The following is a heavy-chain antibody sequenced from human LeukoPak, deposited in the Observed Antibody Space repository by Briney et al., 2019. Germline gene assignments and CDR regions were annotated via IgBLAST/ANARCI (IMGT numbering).Heavy chain of an antibody. CDR3: ARKGYCSSTSCYAFDY. CDR1: GFTFSTYA. CDR2: ISGSGGST. J-gene: IGHJ4*02. D-gene: IGHD2-2*01. Sequence: PGGSLRLSCAASGFTFSTYAMSWVRQGPGKGLEWVSGISGSGGSTYYADSVKGRFTISRDNSKNTLYLQMNSLRAEDTAVYYCARKGYCSSTSCYAFDYWGQGTLVTVSS. V-gene: IGHV3-23*01.